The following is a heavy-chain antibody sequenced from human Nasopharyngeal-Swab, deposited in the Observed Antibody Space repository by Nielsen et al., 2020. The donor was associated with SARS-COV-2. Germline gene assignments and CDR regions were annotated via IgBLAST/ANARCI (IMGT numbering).Heavy chain of an antibody. CDR1: GFTFSSYG. CDR2: ISGSGGST. D-gene: IGHD6-19*01. V-gene: IGHV3-23*01. Sequence: GGSLRLSCAASGFTFSSYGMHWVRQAPGKGLEWVSAISGSGGSTYYADSVKGRFTISRDNSKNTLYLQMNSLRAEDTAVYYCANSDYYYYYMDVWGKGTTVTVSS. J-gene: IGHJ6*03. CDR3: ANSDYYYYYMDV.